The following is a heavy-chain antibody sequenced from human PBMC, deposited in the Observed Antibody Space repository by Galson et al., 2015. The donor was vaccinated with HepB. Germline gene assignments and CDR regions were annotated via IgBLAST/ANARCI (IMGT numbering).Heavy chain of an antibody. CDR1: GFTFSSYG. Sequence: SLRLSCAASGFTFSSYGMHWVRQAPGKGLEWVAVISYDGSNKYYADSVKGRFTISRDNSKNTLYLQMNSLRAEDTAVYYCAKDVEQWPQYAFDIWGQGTMVTVSS. V-gene: IGHV3-30*18. D-gene: IGHD6-19*01. J-gene: IGHJ3*02. CDR3: AKDVEQWPQYAFDI. CDR2: ISYDGSNK.